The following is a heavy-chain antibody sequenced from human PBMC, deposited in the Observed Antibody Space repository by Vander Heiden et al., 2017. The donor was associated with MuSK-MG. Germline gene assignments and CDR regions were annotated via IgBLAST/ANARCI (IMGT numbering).Heavy chain of an antibody. CDR2: ISGSGGRT. CDR1: GFTFSSYA. Sequence: EVQLLESGGGLVQPGGSLRLSWPASGFTFSSYAMCWVRQAPGKGLEWGLAISGSGGRTYYADSVKGRFTISRDNSKNTLYLQMNSLRAEDTAVYYCAKDGGRSVVPAAMPEAFDYWGQGTLVTVSS. D-gene: IGHD2-2*01. J-gene: IGHJ4*02. CDR3: AKDGGRSVVPAAMPEAFDY. V-gene: IGHV3-23*01.